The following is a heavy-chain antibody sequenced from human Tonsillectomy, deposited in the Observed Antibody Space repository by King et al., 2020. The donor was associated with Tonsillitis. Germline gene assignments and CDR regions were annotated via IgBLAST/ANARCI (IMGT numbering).Heavy chain of an antibody. J-gene: IGHJ4*02. CDR2: MYYSGST. Sequence: VQLQESGPGLVKPSETLSLTCIVSGGSISSYSWSWIRQPPGKGLEWIGYMYYSGSTNYNPYLRSRVTISVDTSKNQLSLKLSSVTAADTAVYYCARGLGNYYDSSGYYPFDYWGQGTLVTVSS. V-gene: IGHV4-59*01. D-gene: IGHD3-22*01. CDR1: GGSISSYS. CDR3: ARGLGNYYDSSGYYPFDY.